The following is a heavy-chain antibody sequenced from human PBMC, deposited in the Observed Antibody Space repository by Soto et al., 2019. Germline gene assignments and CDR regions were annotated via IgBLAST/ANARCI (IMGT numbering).Heavy chain of an antibody. V-gene: IGHV1-18*01. J-gene: IGHJ4*02. CDR1: GYSFINYG. CDR2: ISPHTSNT. Sequence: ASVKVSCKASGYSFINYGISWMRQAPGQGLEWMGWISPHTSNTHYAQSLLGRVTVTRDTSTSTAYMELRGLRSDDTAVYYCARTGGDCTQGVCYDYWGQGTPVTVSS. D-gene: IGHD2-8*01. CDR3: ARTGGDCTQGVCYDY.